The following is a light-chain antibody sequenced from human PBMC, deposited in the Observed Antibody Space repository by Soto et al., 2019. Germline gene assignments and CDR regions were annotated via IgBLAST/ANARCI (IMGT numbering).Light chain of an antibody. CDR1: QSVRSSY. CDR3: QQYNNWPPLT. V-gene: IGKV3D-15*01. J-gene: IGKJ4*01. CDR2: GAS. Sequence: EIGLTQSPGTLSLSPGERATLNCRASQSVRSSYLAWYQQQPGQAPRLLIHGASRRATGIPDRFSGSGSGTEFTLTISSLQSEDFALYYCQQYNNWPPLTFGGGTKVDIK.